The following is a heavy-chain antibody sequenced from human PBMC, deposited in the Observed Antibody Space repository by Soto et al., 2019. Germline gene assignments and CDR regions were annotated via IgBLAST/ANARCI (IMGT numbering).Heavy chain of an antibody. D-gene: IGHD3-10*01. J-gene: IGHJ4*02. V-gene: IGHV3-33*01. Sequence: QVQLVESGGGVVQPGRSLRLSCAASGFTFSSYGMHWVRQAPGKGLEWVAVIWYDGSNKYYADSVKGRFTISRDNSKNTLYLQMNSLRAADTAVYYCARDIYPYGSGSYYSDLDYWGQGTLVTVSS. CDR2: IWYDGSNK. CDR3: ARDIYPYGSGSYYSDLDY. CDR1: GFTFSSYG.